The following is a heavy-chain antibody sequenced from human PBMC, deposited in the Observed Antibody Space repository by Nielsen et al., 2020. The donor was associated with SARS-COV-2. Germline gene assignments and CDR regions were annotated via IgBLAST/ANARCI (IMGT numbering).Heavy chain of an antibody. CDR2: INAGNGNT. J-gene: IGHJ4*02. Sequence: ASVKVSCKASGYTFTSYYMHWVRQAPGQRLEWMGWINAGNGNTKYSQKFQGRVTITRDTSASTAYMELSSLRSEDTAVYYCARGKGRIAAAGTLGYWGQGTLVTVSS. CDR1: GYTFTSYY. D-gene: IGHD6-13*01. V-gene: IGHV1-3*01. CDR3: ARGKGRIAAAGTLGY.